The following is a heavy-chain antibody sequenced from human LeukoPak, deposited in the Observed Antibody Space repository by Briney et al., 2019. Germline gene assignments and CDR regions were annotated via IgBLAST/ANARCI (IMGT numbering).Heavy chain of an antibody. D-gene: IGHD6-13*01. J-gene: IGHJ4*02. CDR2: ISNDGSNK. CDR1: GFTFSSYG. CDR3: AKDRSSSWYTDFDY. V-gene: IGHV3-30*18. Sequence: GGSLRLSCGVSGFTFSSYGMHWVRQAPGKGLEWVAVISNDGSNKYYADSVKGRFTISRDNSKNTLYLQMNSLRAEDTAVYYCAKDRSSSWYTDFDYWGQGTLVTVSS.